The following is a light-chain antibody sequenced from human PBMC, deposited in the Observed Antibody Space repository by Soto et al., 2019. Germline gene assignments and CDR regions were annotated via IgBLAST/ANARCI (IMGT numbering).Light chain of an antibody. CDR1: SSDVGGYNY. V-gene: IGLV2-14*01. J-gene: IGLJ1*01. CDR2: DVS. CDR3: SSYTGSSTYV. Sequence: ALTQPASVSGSPGQSITISCTGTSSDVGGYNYVSWYQQHPGKAPKLMIYDVSNRPSGISNRFSGSKSGNMASLTISGLQAEDEADYYCSSYTGSSTYVFGTGTKSPS.